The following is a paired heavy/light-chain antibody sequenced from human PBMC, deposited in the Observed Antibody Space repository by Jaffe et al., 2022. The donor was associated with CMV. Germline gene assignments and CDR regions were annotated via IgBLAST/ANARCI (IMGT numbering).Light chain of an antibody. CDR3: ATWDHRLNGWV. V-gene: IGLV1-44*01. Sequence: QSVLTQSPSASGTPGQRVTISCSGSSSNIGPNTVDWYQQFPGTAPKLLIYSTNQRPSGVSDRFSGSKSDTSASLAISGLRSEDEADYYCATWDHRLNGWVFGGGTKLTVL. CDR2: STN. J-gene: IGLJ3*02. CDR1: SSNIGPNT.
Heavy chain of an antibody. CDR3: TTDVSGRSSYYYYAMDV. Sequence: EVRLAESGGGLVKPGDSLRLSCEASGFIFTNAWMYWVRQAPGKGLEWVGVIKSRASGGTTDSAAPVKGRFTISRDDSKKRLYLQMNSLKTEDTGVYYCTTDVSGRSSYYYYAMDVWGRGTTVTVSS. J-gene: IGHJ6*02. CDR1: GFIFTNAW. V-gene: IGHV3-15*01. CDR2: IKSRASGGTT. D-gene: IGHD6-19*01.